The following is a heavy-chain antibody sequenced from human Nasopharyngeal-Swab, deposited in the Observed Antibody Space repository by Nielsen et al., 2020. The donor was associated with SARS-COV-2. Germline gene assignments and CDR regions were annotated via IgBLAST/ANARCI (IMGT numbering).Heavy chain of an antibody. CDR2: IYYSGST. CDR1: GGSISSSSYY. CDR3: ASYSRLLGLFDY. D-gene: IGHD2-15*01. Sequence: SETLSLTCTVSGGSISSSSYYWGWIRQPPGKGLEWIGSIYYSGSTYYNPSLKSRVTISVDTSKNQFSLKLSSVTAADTAVYYCASYSRLLGLFDYWGPGTLVTVSS. J-gene: IGHJ4*02. V-gene: IGHV4-39*07.